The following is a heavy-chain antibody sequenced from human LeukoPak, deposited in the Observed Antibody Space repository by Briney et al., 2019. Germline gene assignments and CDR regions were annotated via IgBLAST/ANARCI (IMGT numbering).Heavy chain of an antibody. CDR1: GLTFNNNA. V-gene: IGHV3-23*01. Sequence: GGSLRLSCAASGLTFNNNAMSWVRQAPGKGLEWVSSISGSGVTTYYVGSVKRRFTVSRENSKSTLYLQMNSLRAEDTAVYYCAKDEGGYSSSSNTQEYNWFDPWGQGTLVTVSS. D-gene: IGHD6-6*01. CDR2: ISGSGVTT. J-gene: IGHJ5*02. CDR3: AKDEGGYSSSSNTQEYNWFDP.